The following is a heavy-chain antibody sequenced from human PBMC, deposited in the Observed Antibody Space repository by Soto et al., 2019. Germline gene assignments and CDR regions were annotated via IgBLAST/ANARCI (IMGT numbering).Heavy chain of an antibody. CDR3: ARRVETTSMWAYDI. V-gene: IGHV5-51*01. Sequence: PGESLQISCKTSEYIFTNFWIGCVRQMPGKGLEWMGSIHPSDSETRYSPSFQGQVTISGDKSIFTAYLQWSSLKASDTAIYYCARRVETTSMWAYDIWGEGTMVTVSS. D-gene: IGHD1-1*01. J-gene: IGHJ3*02. CDR1: EYIFTNFW. CDR2: IHPSDSET.